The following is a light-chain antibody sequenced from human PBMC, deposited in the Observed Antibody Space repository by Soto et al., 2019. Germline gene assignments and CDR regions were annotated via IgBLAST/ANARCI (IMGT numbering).Light chain of an antibody. CDR1: QDIDSR. V-gene: IGKV1D-16*01. CDR2: AAS. J-gene: IGKJ2*01. CDR3: QQYNSYPYT. Sequence: DIQMTQSPSSVSASVGDRVTITCRASQDIDSRLAWYQQKPGNAPNLLLYAASNLQSGVPSRFSGSGSGTEFTLTISSLQPDDFATYYCQQYNSYPYTFGQGTKVDIK.